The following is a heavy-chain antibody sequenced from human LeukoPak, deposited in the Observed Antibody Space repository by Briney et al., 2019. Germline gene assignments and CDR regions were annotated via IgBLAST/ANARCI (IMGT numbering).Heavy chain of an antibody. CDR2: ISSYGGSI. CDR3: AGDGSGSYSGPYYFDY. CDR1: GLTFSSYE. J-gene: IGHJ4*02. Sequence: GGSLRLSCAASGLTFSSYEMNWVRQAPGKGLKWVSYISSYGGSIYYADSVKGRFTISRDNAKNSLYLQMNSLRAEDTAVYYCAGDGSGSYSGPYYFDYWGQGTLVTVSS. V-gene: IGHV3-48*03. D-gene: IGHD3-10*01.